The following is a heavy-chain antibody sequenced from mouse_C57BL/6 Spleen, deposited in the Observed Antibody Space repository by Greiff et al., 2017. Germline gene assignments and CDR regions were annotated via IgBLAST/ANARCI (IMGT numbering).Heavy chain of an antibody. Sequence: EVKVVESGEGLVKPGGSLKLSCAASGFTFSSYAMSWVRQTPEKRLEWVAYISSGGDYIYYADTVKGRFTISRDKARNTLYLQMSSLKSEDTAMYYCTREGTRGYFDVWGTGTTVTVSS. CDR2: ISSGGDYI. D-gene: IGHD3-1*01. CDR1: GFTFSSYA. CDR3: TREGTRGYFDV. V-gene: IGHV5-9-1*02. J-gene: IGHJ1*03.